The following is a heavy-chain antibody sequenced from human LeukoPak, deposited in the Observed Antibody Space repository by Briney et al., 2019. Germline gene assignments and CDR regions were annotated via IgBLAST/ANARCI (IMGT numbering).Heavy chain of an antibody. CDR1: GFTFSNDW. Sequence: HPGGSLRLSCAASGFTFSNDWMCWVRQAPGKGLEWVANINQDESKKYYADSVKGRFTISRDNAKNSLYLQMSSLTAEDTAIYYCARDHVYRADYWGQGTLVTVSS. D-gene: IGHD5/OR15-5a*01. J-gene: IGHJ4*02. V-gene: IGHV3-7*01. CDR2: INQDESKK. CDR3: ARDHVYRADY.